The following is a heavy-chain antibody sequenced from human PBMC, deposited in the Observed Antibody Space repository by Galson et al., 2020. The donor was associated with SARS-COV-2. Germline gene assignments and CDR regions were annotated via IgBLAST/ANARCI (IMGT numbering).Heavy chain of an antibody. J-gene: IGHJ4*02. CDR1: GFTFSSYD. CDR3: ARASYDSSGYYANLDY. D-gene: IGHD3-22*01. V-gene: IGHV3-13*01. CDR2: IGTAGDT. Sequence: GGSLRLSCAASGFTFSSYDMHWVRQATGKGLEWVSAIGTAGDTYYPGSVKGRFTISRENAKNSLYLQMNSLRAGDTAVYYCARASYDSSGYYANLDYWGQGTLVTVSS.